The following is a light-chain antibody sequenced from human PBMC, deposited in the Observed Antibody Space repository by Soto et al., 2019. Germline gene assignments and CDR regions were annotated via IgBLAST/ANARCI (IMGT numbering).Light chain of an antibody. CDR2: GAT. CDR3: QQYNSFSPYT. V-gene: IGKV3-20*01. J-gene: IGKJ2*01. CDR1: QSVSSTY. Sequence: EIVLTQSPATLSLSPGDRAILSCRASQSVSSTYLAWYQKKPDQATRLLIYGATNRATGIPDRFSGSGSGTEFTLTISSLQPDDFASYYCQQYNSFSPYTFGQGTKLEI.